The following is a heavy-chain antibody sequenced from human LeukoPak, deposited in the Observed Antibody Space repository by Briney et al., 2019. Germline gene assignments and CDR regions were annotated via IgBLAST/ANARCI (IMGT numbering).Heavy chain of an antibody. D-gene: IGHD6-19*01. V-gene: IGHV1-69*13. CDR1: GGTFSSYA. J-gene: IGHJ4*02. CDR3: ARGLLDSNGWYNFDY. Sequence: SVKVSCKASGGTFSSYAISWVRQAPGQGLEWMGGVIPIFGTANYAQKFQGRVTITADESTSTAYMELSSLRSEDTAVYYCARGLLDSNGWYNFDYWGQGTLVTVSS. CDR2: VIPIFGTA.